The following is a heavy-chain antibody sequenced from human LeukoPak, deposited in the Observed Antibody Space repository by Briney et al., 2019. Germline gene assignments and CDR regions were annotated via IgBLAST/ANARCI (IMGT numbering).Heavy chain of an antibody. V-gene: IGHV4-39*07. J-gene: IGHJ5*02. CDR2: IYYSGST. Sequence: SETLSLTCTVSGGSISSSSYYWGWIRQPPGKGLEWIGSIYYSGSTYYNPSLKSRVTISVDTSKNQFSLKLSSVTAADTAVYYCARDKQSYGSGSYWEGIRWFDPWGQGTLVTVSS. CDR3: ARDKQSYGSGSYWEGIRWFDP. D-gene: IGHD3-10*01. CDR1: GGSISSSSYY.